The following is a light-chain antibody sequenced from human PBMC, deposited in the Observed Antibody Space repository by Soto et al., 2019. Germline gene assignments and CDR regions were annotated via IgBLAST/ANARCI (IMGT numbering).Light chain of an antibody. J-gene: IGKJ5*01. CDR3: QQYGSSPMIT. Sequence: THSPATLSVPPRERVTFSCRASQGVSRKLAWYQHKPGQAPRLLIYGASSRATGIPDRFSGSGSGTDFTLTISRLEPEDFAVYYCQQYGSSPMITFGQGTRLEI. CDR2: GAS. CDR1: QGVSRK. V-gene: IGKV3-20*01.